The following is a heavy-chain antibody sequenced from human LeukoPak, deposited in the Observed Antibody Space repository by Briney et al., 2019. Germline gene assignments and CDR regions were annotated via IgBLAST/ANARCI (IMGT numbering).Heavy chain of an antibody. J-gene: IGHJ6*02. CDR2: ISYDGSNK. D-gene: IGHD5-18*01. CDR1: GFTFSSYV. Sequence: SLRLSCAASGFTFSSYVIHWVRQAPGKGLEWVAVISYDGSNKYYADSVKGRFTISRDNSKNTLYLQMNSLRAEDTAVYYCAKDWIGEDTATGNQYYYYGMDVWGQGTTVTVSS. CDR3: AKDWIGEDTATGNQYYYYGMDV. V-gene: IGHV3-30*18.